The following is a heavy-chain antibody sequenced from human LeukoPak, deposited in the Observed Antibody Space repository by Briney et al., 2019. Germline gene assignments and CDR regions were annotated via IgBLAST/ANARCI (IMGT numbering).Heavy chain of an antibody. CDR2: IKQDGSEK. Sequence: PGGSLRLSCAASGFTFSSYWMSWGRQAPGRGLEWVANIKQDGSEKYYVDSVKSRFTISRDNAKNSLYLQMNSLRAEDTAVYYCARHPNGAFEIWGQGTMVTVSS. V-gene: IGHV3-7*04. J-gene: IGHJ3*02. D-gene: IGHD4/OR15-4a*01. CDR1: GFTFSSYW. CDR3: ARHPNGAFEI.